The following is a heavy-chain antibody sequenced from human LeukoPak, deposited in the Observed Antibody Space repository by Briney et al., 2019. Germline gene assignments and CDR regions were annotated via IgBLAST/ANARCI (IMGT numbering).Heavy chain of an antibody. CDR1: GVTSRNSW. V-gene: IGHV3-74*03. J-gene: IGHJ5*02. CDR2: ITIDGSST. CDR3: TGDRFYAMDA. D-gene: IGHD2-2*01. Sequence: PGGSLRLSCVASGVTSRNSWMHWVRQAPGKGLVWVSRITIDGSSTTYADSVKGRFTISRDSAKNTLYLKMNSLRAEDTAVYYCTGDRFYAMDAWGQGTLVTVSS.